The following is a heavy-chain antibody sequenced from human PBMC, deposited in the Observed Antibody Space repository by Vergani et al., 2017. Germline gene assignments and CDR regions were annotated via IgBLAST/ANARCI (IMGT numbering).Heavy chain of an antibody. V-gene: IGHV4-39*02. CDR3: AREVGALDAFDI. CDR1: GGSFSSSNCY. J-gene: IGHJ3*02. D-gene: IGHD1-26*01. CDR2: IYYSGST. Sequence: QLQLQESGPGLVKPSETLSLTCTVSGGSFSSSNCYWGWIRQPPGKGLEWIGTIYYSGSTYYNPSLKSRVTISVDTSKTQFSLKLRSVTAADTAVYYCAREVGALDAFDIWGQGTMVTVSS.